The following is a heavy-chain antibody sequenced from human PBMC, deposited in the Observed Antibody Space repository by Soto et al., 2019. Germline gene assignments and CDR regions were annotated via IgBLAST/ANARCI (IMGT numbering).Heavy chain of an antibody. CDR3: ARDLESSEGQWLAIFDY. Sequence: QVQLVQSGAEVKKPGSSVKVSCKASGGTFSSYAISWVRQAPGQGLEWMGGIIPIFGTANYAQKFRGRVTITADESTSTAYMERSRLRSEDTAVYYCARDLESSEGQWLAIFDYWGQGTLVTVSS. J-gene: IGHJ4*02. CDR2: IIPIFGTA. V-gene: IGHV1-69*01. CDR1: GGTFSSYA. D-gene: IGHD6-19*01.